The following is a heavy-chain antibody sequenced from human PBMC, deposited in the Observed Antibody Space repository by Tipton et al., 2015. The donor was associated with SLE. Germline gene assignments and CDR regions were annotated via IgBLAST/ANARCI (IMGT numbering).Heavy chain of an antibody. V-gene: IGHV3-33*06. Sequence: SLRLSCAASGFTFSSYGMHWVRQALGKGLEWVAVIWYDGSNKYYADSVKGRFTISRDNSKNTLYLQMNSLRAEDTAVYYCAKDQAVAVDGMDVWGQGTTVTVSS. J-gene: IGHJ6*02. CDR1: GFTFSSYG. CDR3: AKDQAVAVDGMDV. CDR2: IWYDGSNK. D-gene: IGHD6-19*01.